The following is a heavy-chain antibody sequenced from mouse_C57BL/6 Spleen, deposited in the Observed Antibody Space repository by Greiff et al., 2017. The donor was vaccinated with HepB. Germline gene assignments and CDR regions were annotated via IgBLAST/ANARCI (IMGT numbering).Heavy chain of an antibody. CDR2: ISGGGGNT. Sequence: EVKLVESGGGLVKPGGSLKLSCAASGFTFSSYTMSWVRQTPEKRLEWVATISGGGGNTYYPDSVKGRFTISRDNAKNTLYLQMSSLRSEDTALYYCARPLITTGAMDYWGQGTSVTVSS. CDR1: GFTFSSYT. D-gene: IGHD1-1*01. CDR3: ARPLITTGAMDY. V-gene: IGHV5-9*01. J-gene: IGHJ4*01.